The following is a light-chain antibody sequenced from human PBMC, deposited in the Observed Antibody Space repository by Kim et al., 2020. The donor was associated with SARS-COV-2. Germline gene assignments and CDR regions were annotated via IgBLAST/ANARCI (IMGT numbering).Light chain of an antibody. CDR2: DAS. Sequence: DIQMTQSPSTLSASVGDRVTITCRASQSISNWLAWYQQKPGKAPKLLIYDASSLESGVPSRFSGSGSGTEFTLTISSLQPDDSATYYCQQYNSYPYTFGQGTKLEIK. J-gene: IGKJ2*01. CDR3: QQYNSYPYT. CDR1: QSISNW. V-gene: IGKV1-5*01.